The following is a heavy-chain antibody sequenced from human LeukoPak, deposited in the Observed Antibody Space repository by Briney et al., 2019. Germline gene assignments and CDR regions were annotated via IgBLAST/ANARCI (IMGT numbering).Heavy chain of an antibody. Sequence: PSETLSLTCTVSGGSVSRVSLYWAWIRQSPGKGLEWIGYVYYTGSTNYNPSLKSRVSISIDTSKNQFSLKLNSVTVADTAVYYCARGGPSWWYGFDTWGQGTMVTVSS. J-gene: IGHJ3*02. CDR3: ARGGPSWWYGFDT. D-gene: IGHD2-15*01. CDR2: VYYTGST. V-gene: IGHV4-61*01. CDR1: GGSVSRVSLY.